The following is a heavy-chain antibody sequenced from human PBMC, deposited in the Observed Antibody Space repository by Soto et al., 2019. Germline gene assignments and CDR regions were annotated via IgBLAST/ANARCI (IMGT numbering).Heavy chain of an antibody. CDR3: ARDRWDSGTNYGMDV. J-gene: IGHJ6*02. CDR1: GFTFSDYY. CDR2: ITTSGRIT. D-gene: IGHD1-1*01. Sequence: QVQLVESGGGLVKPGGSLRLSCRASGFTFSDYYMTWIRQAPGKGLEWVSYITTSGRITYDADSVKGRFTVSRDNTNNSLYLHMNGLRAEDTAVYYCARDRWDSGTNYGMDVWGQGTTVTVSS. V-gene: IGHV3-11*01.